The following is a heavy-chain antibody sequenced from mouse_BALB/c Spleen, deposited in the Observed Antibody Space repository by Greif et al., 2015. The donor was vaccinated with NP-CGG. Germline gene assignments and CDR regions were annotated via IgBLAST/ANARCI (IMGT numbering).Heavy chain of an antibody. CDR3: ATYDYDGDWYFDV. CDR2: ISSGGSYT. CDR1: GFTFSSYG. J-gene: IGHJ1*01. D-gene: IGHD2-4*01. Sequence: DVMLVESGGDLVKPGGSLKLSCAASGFTFSSYGMSWVRQTPDKRLEWVATISSGGSYTYYPDSVKGRFTISRDNAKNTLYLQMSSLKSEDTAMYYCATYDYDGDWYFDVWGAGTTVTVSS. V-gene: IGHV5-6*02.